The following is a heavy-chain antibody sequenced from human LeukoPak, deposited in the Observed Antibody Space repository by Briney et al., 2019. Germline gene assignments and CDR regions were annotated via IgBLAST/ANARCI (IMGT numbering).Heavy chain of an antibody. D-gene: IGHD6-19*01. Sequence: GESLKISCKASGYRSTSYWIGWVRQMPGKGLEWMGIIYPGDSDTRYTPSFQGQVTISADKSISTAYLQWSSLKASDTAMYYCATRYSSGWYDCWGQGTLVTVSS. CDR1: GYRSTSYW. CDR3: ATRYSSGWYDC. V-gene: IGHV5-51*01. J-gene: IGHJ5*01. CDR2: IYPGDSDT.